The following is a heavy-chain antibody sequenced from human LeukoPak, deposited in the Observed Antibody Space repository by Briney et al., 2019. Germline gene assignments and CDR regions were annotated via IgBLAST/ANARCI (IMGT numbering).Heavy chain of an antibody. Sequence: GASVKVSCKASGYIFTGYYMHWVRQAPGQGLEWMGWTNPNSGGTEYAQKFQGRVTMTRDTSISTAYMELSRLRSDDTAVYYCAREYSSGYHYSHWGQGTLVTVSS. CDR1: GYIFTGYY. V-gene: IGHV1-2*02. CDR2: TNPNSGGT. J-gene: IGHJ4*02. D-gene: IGHD3-22*01. CDR3: AREYSSGYHYSH.